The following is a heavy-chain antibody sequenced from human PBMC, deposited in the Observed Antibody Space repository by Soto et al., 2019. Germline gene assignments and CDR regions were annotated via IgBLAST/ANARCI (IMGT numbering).Heavy chain of an antibody. V-gene: IGHV2-5*01. D-gene: IGHD1-7*01. CDR1: GFSLSTSGVG. CDR2: IYWNDDK. J-gene: IGHJ4*02. CDR3: AHRPWGDWNYEYYFDY. Sequence: QITLKESGPPLVKPTQTLTLTCTFSGFSLSTSGVGVGWIRQPPGKALEWLALIYWNDDKRYSPSLKSRLTITKDTSKNQVVLTMTNMDPVDTATYYCAHRPWGDWNYEYYFDYWGQGTLVTVSS.